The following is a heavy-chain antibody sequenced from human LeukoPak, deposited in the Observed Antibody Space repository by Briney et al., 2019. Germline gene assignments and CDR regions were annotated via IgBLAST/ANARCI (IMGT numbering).Heavy chain of an antibody. D-gene: IGHD3-10*01. CDR2: IIPIFGTA. J-gene: IGHJ6*03. V-gene: IGHV1-69*01. CDR1: GGTFSSYA. CDR3: ASGERITMVRGVIGYYYYYMDV. Sequence: SSVNVSCKASGGTFSSYAISGVRQAPGQGLKWMGGIIPIFGTANYAHKFQGRVTITADESTSTAYMELSSLRSEDTAVYYCASGERITMVRGVIGYYYYYMDVWGKGTTVTVSS.